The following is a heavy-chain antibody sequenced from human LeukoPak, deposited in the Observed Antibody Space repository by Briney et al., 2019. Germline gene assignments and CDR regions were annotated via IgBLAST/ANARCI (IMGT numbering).Heavy chain of an antibody. Sequence: PGGSLRLSCAASGFTFSSYWMHWVRQAPGKGLVWVSRINSDGSSTSYADSVKGRFTISRDNAKNTLYLQMNSLRAEDTAVYYCARDHLVGATHDAFDIWGQGTMVTVSS. CDR2: INSDGSST. J-gene: IGHJ3*02. D-gene: IGHD1-26*01. V-gene: IGHV3-74*01. CDR3: ARDHLVGATHDAFDI. CDR1: GFTFSSYW.